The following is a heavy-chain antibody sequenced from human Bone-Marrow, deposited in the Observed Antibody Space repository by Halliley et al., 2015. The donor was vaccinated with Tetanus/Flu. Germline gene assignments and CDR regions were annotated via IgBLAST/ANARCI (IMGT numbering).Heavy chain of an antibody. J-gene: IGHJ4*02. CDR2: INTYNGDT. D-gene: IGHD1-26*01. V-gene: IGHV1-18*01. CDR1: GYTFTTFA. CDR3: ARGLTWGCFGY. Sequence: QLVQSGAEVKKPGASVRVSCKASGYTFTTFAISWVRQAPGQGLEWMGRINTYNGDTKFAQGLQGRVTMTTDTSTSTAYMELRSLRSDDTAIYYCARGLTWGCFGYWGQGILVTVSS.